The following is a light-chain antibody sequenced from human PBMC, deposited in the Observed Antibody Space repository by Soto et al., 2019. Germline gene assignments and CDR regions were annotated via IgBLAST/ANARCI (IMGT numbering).Light chain of an antibody. CDR2: GNS. Sequence: QSALTQPPPVSGAPGQRVTISCTGSSSNIGAGYDVHWYQQLPGTGPKLLIYGNSNRPSGVPDRFSGSKSGTSASLAITGLQAEDEADYYCQSYDSSLSGSVFGGGTKLTVL. J-gene: IGLJ2*01. CDR3: QSYDSSLSGSV. V-gene: IGLV1-40*01. CDR1: SSNIGAGYD.